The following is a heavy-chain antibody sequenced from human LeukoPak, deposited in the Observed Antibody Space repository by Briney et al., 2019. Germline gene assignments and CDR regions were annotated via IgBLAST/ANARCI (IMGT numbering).Heavy chain of an antibody. Sequence: SETLSLTCTVSGGSISSGVYYWSWIRQPPGKGLEWIGYIYYSGSTGSTYYNPSLKSRVTISVDTYKNQFSLKLSSVTAADTAVYYCARGRKIFRYWGQGTLVTVSS. D-gene: IGHD1-14*01. CDR1: GGSISSGVYY. J-gene: IGHJ4*02. CDR3: ARGRKIFRY. CDR2: IYYSGSTGST. V-gene: IGHV4-30-4*01.